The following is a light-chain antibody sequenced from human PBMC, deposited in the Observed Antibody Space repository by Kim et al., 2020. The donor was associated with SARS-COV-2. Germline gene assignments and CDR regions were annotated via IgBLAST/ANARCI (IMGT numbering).Light chain of an antibody. CDR2: YYSDSNK. V-gene: IGLV5-37*01. CDR3: MIWPTSDSGV. Sequence: CTLPSDINVDHCNIYWYQQKPGSPPRYLLYYYSDSNKGQCSGVPSRFSGSKDASANTGILLISGLQSEDEADYYCMIWPTSDSGVFGGGTQLTVL. J-gene: IGLJ3*02. CDR1: SDINVDHCN.